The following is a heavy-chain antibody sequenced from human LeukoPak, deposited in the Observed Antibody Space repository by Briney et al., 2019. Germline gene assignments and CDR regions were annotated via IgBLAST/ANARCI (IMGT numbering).Heavy chain of an antibody. V-gene: IGHV3-7*01. CDR1: GFTFSSYW. Sequence: GGSLRLSCAASGFTFSSYWMSWVRQAPGKGLEWVANIKQDGSEKYYVDSVKGRFTISRDNAKNSLYLQMNSLRAEDTAVYYCARVVVTPLDCYYYYMDVWGKGTTVTVSS. J-gene: IGHJ6*03. CDR3: ARVVVTPLDCYYYYMDV. D-gene: IGHD4-23*01. CDR2: IKQDGSEK.